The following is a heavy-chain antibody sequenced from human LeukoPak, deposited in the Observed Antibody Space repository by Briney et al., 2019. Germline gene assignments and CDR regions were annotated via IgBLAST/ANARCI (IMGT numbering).Heavy chain of an antibody. CDR2: IHYSGGT. CDR1: GGSISISDYY. D-gene: IGHD3-3*01. Sequence: PSETLSLTCTVSGGSISISDYYWSWIRQPPGKGLEWIGYIHYSGGTYYNPSLKSRLTISVDTSNNQFSLKLSSVTAADTAVYYCAREGGFFRPLDYSGQGTLVTVSS. CDR3: AREGGFFRPLDY. V-gene: IGHV4-30-4*01. J-gene: IGHJ4*02.